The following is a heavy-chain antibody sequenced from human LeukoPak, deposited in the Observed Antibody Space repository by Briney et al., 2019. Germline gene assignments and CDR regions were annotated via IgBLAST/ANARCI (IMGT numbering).Heavy chain of an antibody. CDR2: IWYDGSNK. Sequence: PGSSLRLSCAASGFTFSSYGMHWVRQAPGKGLEWVAVIWYDGSNKYYADSVKGRFTISRDNSKNTLYLQMNSLRAEDTAVYYCARDYAEYSSSSWGQGTLVTVSS. V-gene: IGHV3-33*01. J-gene: IGHJ5*02. D-gene: IGHD6-6*01. CDR3: ARDYAEYSSSS. CDR1: GFTFSSYG.